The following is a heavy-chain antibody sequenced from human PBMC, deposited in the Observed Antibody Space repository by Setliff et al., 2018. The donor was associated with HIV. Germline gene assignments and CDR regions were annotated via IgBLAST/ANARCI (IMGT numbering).Heavy chain of an antibody. Sequence: ASVKVSCKASGYTFSSYYMHWVRLAPGQGLEWMGIINPSGGSTAYPQKFQGRVTMTRDTSTSTAYMELNSLRSEDTAVYYCARGSDSGSYSYYYGMDVWGQGTTVTVSS. CDR3: ARGSDSGSYSYYYGMDV. J-gene: IGHJ6*02. D-gene: IGHD3-10*01. CDR2: INPSGGST. CDR1: GYTFSSYY. V-gene: IGHV1-46*01.